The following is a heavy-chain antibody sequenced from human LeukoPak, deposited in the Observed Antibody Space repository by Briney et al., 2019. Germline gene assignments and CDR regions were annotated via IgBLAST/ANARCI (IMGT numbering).Heavy chain of an antibody. CDR2: ISSSSSYI. D-gene: IGHD1-14*01. J-gene: IGHJ4*02. Sequence: NPGGSLRLSCAAYGFTFSDYYMSWIRQAPGKGLEWVSSISSSSSYIYYADSVKGRFNISRDNAKCSLYLQMNSLRAEDTAVYYCARERSTLTVGGITPGPGMEWGQGTLVTVSS. CDR1: GFTFSDYY. V-gene: IGHV3-11*06. CDR3: ARERSTLTVGGITPGPGME.